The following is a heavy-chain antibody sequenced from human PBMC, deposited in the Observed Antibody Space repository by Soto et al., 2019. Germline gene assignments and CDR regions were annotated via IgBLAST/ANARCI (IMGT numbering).Heavy chain of an antibody. D-gene: IGHD3-16*01. V-gene: IGHV3-30*18. CDR1: GFTFSSYG. CDR3: AKDGGYYYGMDV. J-gene: IGHJ6*02. CDR2: ISYDGSNK. Sequence: LRLSCAASGFTFSSYGMHWVRQAPGKGLEWVAVISYDGSNKYYADSVKGRFTISRDNSKNTLYLQMNSLRAEDTAVYYCAKDGGYYYGMDVWGQGTTVTVSS.